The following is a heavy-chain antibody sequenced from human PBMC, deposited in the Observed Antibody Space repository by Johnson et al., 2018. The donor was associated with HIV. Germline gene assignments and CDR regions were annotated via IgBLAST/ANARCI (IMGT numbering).Heavy chain of an antibody. D-gene: IGHD6-13*01. CDR2: ISGSGDRT. V-gene: IGHV3-23*04. CDR1: GFTFSTYV. Sequence: VQLVESGGGLVQPGGSLRLSCAASGFTFSTYVISWVRQAPGKGLERVSGISGSGDRTYYADSVKGRFTISRDNSKNTVYLQMNSLIAEDTALYYCAKRSSSTSVYSFDIWGQGTMVTVSS. J-gene: IGHJ3*02. CDR3: AKRSSSTSVYSFDI.